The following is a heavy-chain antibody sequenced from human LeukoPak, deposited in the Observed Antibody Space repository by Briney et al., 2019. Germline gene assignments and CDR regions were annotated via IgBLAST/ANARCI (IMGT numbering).Heavy chain of an antibody. CDR1: GLTFSSCS. CDR3: ANGRGPNTGPTLDY. Sequence: PGGSLTLSCAASGLTFSSCSMTWVRQAPGKGLEWVSCISGSGGNTYYADSVKGRFTISRDNSKNTLYLQLNSLRAEDTAIYYCANGRGPNTGPTLDYWGQGTLVTVSS. J-gene: IGHJ4*02. CDR2: ISGSGGNT. V-gene: IGHV3-23*01. D-gene: IGHD2-15*01.